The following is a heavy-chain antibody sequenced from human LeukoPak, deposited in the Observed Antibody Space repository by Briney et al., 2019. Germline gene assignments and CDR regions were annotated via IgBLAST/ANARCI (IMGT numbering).Heavy chain of an antibody. CDR3: ARANHYSDSGGYYYALDY. D-gene: IGHD3-22*01. J-gene: IGHJ4*02. Sequence: SETLSLTRTVSGGSISSYYWNWIRQPPGRGLEWVGYIYYSGTTNYDPSLKSRVTISVDTSKNQFSLELTSVTAADTAVYYCARANHYSDSGGYYYALDYWGQGTLVTVSS. CDR2: IYYSGTT. CDR1: GGSISSYY. V-gene: IGHV4-59*01.